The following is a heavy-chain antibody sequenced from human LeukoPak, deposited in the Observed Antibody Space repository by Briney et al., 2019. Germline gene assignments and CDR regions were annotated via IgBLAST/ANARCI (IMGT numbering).Heavy chain of an antibody. CDR3: AKGADPYYYDSSGLDY. CDR2: ISWNSGSI. D-gene: IGHD3-22*01. CDR1: GFTFSSYA. Sequence: QTGGSLRLSCAASGFTFSSYAMHWVRQAPGKGLEWVSGISWNSGSIGYADSVKGRFTISRDNAKNSLYLQMNSLRAEDTALYYCAKGADPYYYDSSGLDYWGQGTLVTVSS. V-gene: IGHV3-9*01. J-gene: IGHJ4*02.